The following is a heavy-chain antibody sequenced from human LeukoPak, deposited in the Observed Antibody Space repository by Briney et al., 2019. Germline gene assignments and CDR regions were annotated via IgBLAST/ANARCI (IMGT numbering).Heavy chain of an antibody. CDR1: GGSISSYY. CDR3: ARLYCSSTSCYGDWFDP. Sequence: SETLSLTCTVAGGSISSYYWSWIRQPAGKGLEWIGYIYYSGSTNYNPSLKSRITISVDTSKNQFSLKLSSVTAADTAVYYCARLYCSSTSCYGDWFDPWGQGTLVTVSS. CDR2: IYYSGST. D-gene: IGHD2-2*01. J-gene: IGHJ5*02. V-gene: IGHV4-59*01.